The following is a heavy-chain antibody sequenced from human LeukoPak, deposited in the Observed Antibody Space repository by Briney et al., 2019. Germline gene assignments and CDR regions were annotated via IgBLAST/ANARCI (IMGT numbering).Heavy chain of an antibody. V-gene: IGHV4-4*07. CDR2: IYTSGST. J-gene: IGHJ6*03. Sequence: NPSETLSLTCTVSGGSISSYYWSWIRQPAGKGLEWIGRIYTSGSTNYNPSLKSRVTISVDTSKNQFSLKLSSVTAADTAVYYCARARRDLYSSSWQPNYYMDVWGKGTTVTISS. D-gene: IGHD6-13*01. CDR1: GGSISSYY. CDR3: ARARRDLYSSSWQPNYYMDV.